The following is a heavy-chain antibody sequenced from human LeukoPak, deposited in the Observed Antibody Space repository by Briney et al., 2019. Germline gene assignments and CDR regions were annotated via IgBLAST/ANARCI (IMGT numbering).Heavy chain of an antibody. J-gene: IGHJ5*02. CDR2: IIPILGIA. CDR3: ARGNPWRYYDSSGYFSSYNWFDP. Sequence: SVKVSCKASGGTFSSYAIIWVRQAPGQGLEWMGRIIPILGIANYAQKFQGRVTITADKSTSTAYMELSSLRSEDTAVYYCARGNPWRYYDSSGYFSSYNWFDPWGQGTLVTVSS. D-gene: IGHD3-22*01. V-gene: IGHV1-69*04. CDR1: GGTFSSYA.